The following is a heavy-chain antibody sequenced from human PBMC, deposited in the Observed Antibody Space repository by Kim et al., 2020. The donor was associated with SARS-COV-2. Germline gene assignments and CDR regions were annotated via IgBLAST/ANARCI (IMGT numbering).Heavy chain of an antibody. CDR2: IYYSGST. Sequence: SETLSLTCTVSGGSISSSSYYWGWIRQPPGKGLEWIGSIYYSGSTYYNPSLKSRVTISVDTSKNQFSLKLSSVTAADTAVYYCARLPSGPRELSSVGLDYWGQGTLAT. J-gene: IGHJ4*02. D-gene: IGHD3-16*02. V-gene: IGHV4-39*01. CDR1: GGSISSSSYY. CDR3: ARLPSGPRELSSVGLDY.